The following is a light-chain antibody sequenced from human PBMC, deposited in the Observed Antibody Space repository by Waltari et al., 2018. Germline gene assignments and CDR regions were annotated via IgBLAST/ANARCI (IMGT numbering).Light chain of an antibody. V-gene: IGLV1-40*01. CDR2: GNI. J-gene: IGLJ3*02. Sequence: QSVLTQPPSVSGDPGQRVTISCAGSNSNIGAGSDVHWYQHLPGTAPKLLIYGNINRPSGVPDRFSGSKSGTSASLAITGLQADDEADYYCQSYDSSHWVFGGGTKLTVL. CDR1: NSNIGAGSD. CDR3: QSYDSSHWV.